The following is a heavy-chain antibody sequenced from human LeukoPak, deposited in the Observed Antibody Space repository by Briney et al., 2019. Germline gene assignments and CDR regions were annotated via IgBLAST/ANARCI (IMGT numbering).Heavy chain of an antibody. V-gene: IGHV3-30*04. CDR3: ARSIGGDGDAFDI. D-gene: IGHD2-21*02. CDR2: ISYDGSNK. J-gene: IGHJ3*02. Sequence: PGGSLRLSCAASGLTFSSYAMHWGRQAPGKGLEWVAVISYDGSNKYYADSVQGRFTISSDNAKNSLYLQMNSLRAEDTALYYRARSIGGDGDAFDIWGQGTMVTVSS. CDR1: GLTFSSYA.